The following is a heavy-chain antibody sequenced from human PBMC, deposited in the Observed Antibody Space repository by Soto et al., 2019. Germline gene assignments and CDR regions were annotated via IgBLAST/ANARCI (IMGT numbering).Heavy chain of an antibody. Sequence: KFQGRVTITRDTSASTAYMELSSLRSEDTAVYYCARGRARYYMDVWGKGTTVTVSS. V-gene: IGHV1-3*01. CDR3: ARGRARYYMDV. D-gene: IGHD5-12*01. J-gene: IGHJ6*03.